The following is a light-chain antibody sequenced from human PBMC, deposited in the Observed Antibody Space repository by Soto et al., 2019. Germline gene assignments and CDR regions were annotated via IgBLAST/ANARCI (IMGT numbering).Light chain of an antibody. V-gene: IGKV1-16*02. CDR3: QQYSTYPLT. Sequence: IHMTQSPSPLSACVGDRITITCRGSQAISKYLSWLQQKLGKARKTLIYAASTLQSGVPSKFSGSGSGTDFALTISSLQPDDFATYYCQQYSTYPLTFGGGTKVEIK. CDR2: AAS. J-gene: IGKJ4*01. CDR1: QAISKY.